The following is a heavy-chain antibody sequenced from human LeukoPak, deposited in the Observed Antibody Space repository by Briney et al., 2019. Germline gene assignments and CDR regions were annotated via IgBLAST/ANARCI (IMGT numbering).Heavy chain of an antibody. V-gene: IGHV3-23*01. CDR1: GFTFSSYA. CDR2: ISGSGGRT. CDR3: ARGFYGDRLFDY. J-gene: IGHJ4*02. Sequence: GGSLRLSCAASGFTFSSYAMSWVRQAPGKGLEWVSAISGSGGRTYYADSVKGRFTIPRDNSKNTLYLQMNSLRAEDTAVYSCARGFYGDRLFDYWGQGTLVTVSS. D-gene: IGHD4-17*01.